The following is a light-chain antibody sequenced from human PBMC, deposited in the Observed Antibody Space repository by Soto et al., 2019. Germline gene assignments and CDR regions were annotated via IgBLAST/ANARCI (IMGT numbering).Light chain of an antibody. CDR2: GAS. CDR1: QSVTSAY. J-gene: IGKJ4*01. Sequence: EIVLTQSPGTLSLSPGERATLSCRASQSVTSAYVAWYQQKPGQSPRLLIYGASTRATGTPDKFSGSGSGTDFTLTISSLQAEDVAVYYCQQYYTNALTFGGGTKVGVK. CDR3: QQYYTNALT. V-gene: IGKV3-20*01.